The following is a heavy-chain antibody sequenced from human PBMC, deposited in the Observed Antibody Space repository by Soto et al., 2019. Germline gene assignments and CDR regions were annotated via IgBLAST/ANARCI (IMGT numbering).Heavy chain of an antibody. J-gene: IGHJ6*02. Sequence: GGSLRLSCAASGFTFSSYWMSWVRQAPGKGLEWVANKKQVGSEKFYVDSVKGRFTISRDNAKNSLYLQMNSLRAEDTAVYYCARDFIAAQDYYYYGMDVWGQGTTVTVSS. CDR1: GFTFSSYW. V-gene: IGHV3-7*05. CDR2: KKQVGSEK. D-gene: IGHD6-6*01. CDR3: ARDFIAAQDYYYYGMDV.